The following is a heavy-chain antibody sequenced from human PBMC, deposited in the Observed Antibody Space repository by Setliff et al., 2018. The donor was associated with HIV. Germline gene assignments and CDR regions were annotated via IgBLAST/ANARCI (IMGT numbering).Heavy chain of an antibody. CDR1: GFTFSTYW. D-gene: IGHD3-3*01. Sequence: HPGGSLRLSCAASGFTFSTYWMTWVRQAPGQGLEWVANIQQDGDEIYYLDSVKGRFTVSRDNARNSRYLQMNNLRVEDTAVYFCASEKKAVFGDAFDIWGQGTMVTVSS. J-gene: IGHJ3*02. CDR3: ASEKKAVFGDAFDI. V-gene: IGHV3-7*01. CDR2: IQQDGDEI.